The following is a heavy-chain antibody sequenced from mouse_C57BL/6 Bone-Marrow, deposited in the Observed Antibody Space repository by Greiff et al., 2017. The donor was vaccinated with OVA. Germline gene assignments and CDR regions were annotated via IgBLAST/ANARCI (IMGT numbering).Heavy chain of an antibody. Sequence: EVKLMESGGGLVQPGGSLKLSCAASGFPFSDYYMYLVRPTPEKRLEWVAYISNGGRSPYYPDTVKGRFTISRDKAKNTLYLQMSRLKSEDTAMYYCAREGGFAYWGQGTLVTVSA. V-gene: IGHV5-12*01. CDR1: GFPFSDYY. J-gene: IGHJ3*01. CDR3: AREGGFAY. CDR2: ISNGGRSP.